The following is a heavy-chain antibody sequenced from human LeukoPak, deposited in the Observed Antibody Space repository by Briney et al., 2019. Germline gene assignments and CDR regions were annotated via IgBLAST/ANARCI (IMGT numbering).Heavy chain of an antibody. V-gene: IGHV1-3*01. D-gene: IGHD3-10*01. CDR3: ARGVVGEPHAFDI. CDR2: INAGNGNT. CDR1: GYTFTSYA. J-gene: IGHJ3*02. Sequence: ASVKVSCKASGYTFTSYAMHWVRQAPGQRLEWMGWINAGNGNTKYSQKFQGRVTITRDTSASTAYMELSSLRSEDTAVYYCARGVVGEPHAFDIWGQGTMVTVSS.